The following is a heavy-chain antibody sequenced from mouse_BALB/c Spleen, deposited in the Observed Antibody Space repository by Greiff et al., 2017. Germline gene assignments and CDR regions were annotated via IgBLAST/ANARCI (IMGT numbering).Heavy chain of an antibody. CDR3: ARRMITTGAMDY. V-gene: IGHV1-63*02. CDR2: IYPGGGYT. J-gene: IGHJ4*01. D-gene: IGHD2-4*01. CDR1: GYTFTNYW. Sequence: QVQLKESGAELVRPGTSVKISCKASGYTFTNYWLGWVKQRPGHGLEWIGDIYPGGGYTNYNEKFKGKATLTADTSSSTAYMQLSSLTSEDSAVYFCARRMITTGAMDYWGQGTSVTVSS.